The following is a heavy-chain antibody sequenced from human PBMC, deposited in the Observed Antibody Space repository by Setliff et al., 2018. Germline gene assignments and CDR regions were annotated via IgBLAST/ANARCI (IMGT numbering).Heavy chain of an antibody. J-gene: IGHJ4*02. CDR1: GYSISSGYN. CDR2: IYYRGST. CDR3: ATLTGDRGVDY. V-gene: IGHV4-38-2*01. Sequence: SETLSLTCAVSGYSISSGYNWGWIRQPPGKGPEWIASIYYRGSTSYNSSLKSRVSISVDTSKNQFSLNLNSVTAADTAVYYCATLTGDRGVDYWGQGRLVTVPQ. D-gene: IGHD7-27*01.